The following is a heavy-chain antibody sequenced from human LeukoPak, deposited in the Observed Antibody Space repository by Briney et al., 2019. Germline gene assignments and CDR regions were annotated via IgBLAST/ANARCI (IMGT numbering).Heavy chain of an antibody. CDR1: GGSISSGGYF. Sequence: PSETLSLTCTVSGGSISSGGYFWSWIRQSAGRGLEWIGRIDSSGNTNYNPSLKSRVTMSLDTSKNQFSLKLSSVTAADTAVYYCAREALPNGVWRVSWFDPWGQGTLVTVFS. CDR2: IDSSGNT. CDR3: AREALPNGVWRVSWFDP. V-gene: IGHV4-61*02. J-gene: IGHJ5*02. D-gene: IGHD2-8*01.